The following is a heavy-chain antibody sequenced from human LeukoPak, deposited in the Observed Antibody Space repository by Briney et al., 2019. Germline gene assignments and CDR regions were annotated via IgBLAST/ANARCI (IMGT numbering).Heavy chain of an antibody. CDR2: ISWNSGSI. Sequence: GGSLRLSCAATGFTFDDYAMHWVRQAPGKGLEWVSGISWNSGSIGYADSVKGRFTISRDNAKNSLYLQMNSLRAEDTALYYCAKAPYYYDSSGYLGYFDYWGQGTLVTVSS. CDR3: AKAPYYYDSSGYLGYFDY. J-gene: IGHJ4*02. D-gene: IGHD3-22*01. CDR1: GFTFDDYA. V-gene: IGHV3-9*01.